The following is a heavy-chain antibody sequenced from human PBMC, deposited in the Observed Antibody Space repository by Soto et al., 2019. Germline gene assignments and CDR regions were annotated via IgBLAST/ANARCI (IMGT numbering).Heavy chain of an antibody. CDR2: IKQDGSEK. CDR3: ASLLRVTHYYYYYMDV. J-gene: IGHJ6*03. D-gene: IGHD2-15*01. CDR1: GFTFSSYW. V-gene: IGHV3-7*01. Sequence: GGSLRLSCAASGFTFSSYWMSWVRQAPGKGLEWVANIKQDGSEKYYVDSVKGRFTISRDNAKNSLYLQMNSLRAEDTAVYYCASLLRVTHYYYYYMDVWGKGTTVTVSS.